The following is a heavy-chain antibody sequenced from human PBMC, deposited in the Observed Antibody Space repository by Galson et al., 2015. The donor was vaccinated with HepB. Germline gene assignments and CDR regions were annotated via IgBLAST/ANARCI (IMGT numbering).Heavy chain of an antibody. CDR1: GYTFTSYY. D-gene: IGHD6-19*01. CDR3: ARVGVVAGSDNDVFDI. Sequence: SVKVSCKAFGYTFTSYYMHWVRQAPGQGLEWVGMSNPTDDYTSYARKFQSRVTMTRDTSTSSFYMELSSLTSDDTAVYYCARVGVVAGSDNDVFDIWGQGTMVTVSS. J-gene: IGHJ3*02. V-gene: IGHV1-46*01. CDR2: SNPTDDYT.